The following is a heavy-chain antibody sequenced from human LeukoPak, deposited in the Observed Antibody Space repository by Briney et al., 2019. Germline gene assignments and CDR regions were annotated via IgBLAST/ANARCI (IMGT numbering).Heavy chain of an antibody. CDR2: IRYDGSNK. CDR3: AKVSTSARSRYGPFDY. J-gene: IGHJ4*02. D-gene: IGHD4-17*01. Sequence: PGGSLRLSCAASGFTFSSYGMHWVRQAPGKGLEWVAFIRYDGSNKYYADSVKGRFTISRDNSKNTLYLQMNSLRAEDTAVYYCAKVSTSARSRYGPFDYWGQGTLVTVSS. V-gene: IGHV3-30*02. CDR1: GFTFSSYG.